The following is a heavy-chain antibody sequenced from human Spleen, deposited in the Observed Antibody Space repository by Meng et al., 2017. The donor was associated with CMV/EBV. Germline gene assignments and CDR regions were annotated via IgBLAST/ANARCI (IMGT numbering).Heavy chain of an antibody. J-gene: IGHJ3*01. D-gene: IGHD3-10*01. Sequence: SLKISCAASGFTFSDYYMSWIRQAPGKGLEWVSSITWNSARRGYADSVKGRFTISRDNAKNSLYLQMDSLRPEDTALYYCAKDNYYGSGSHGPHAFDFWGQGTVVTVSS. CDR1: GFTFSDYY. CDR2: ITWNSARR. V-gene: IGHV3-9*01. CDR3: AKDNYYGSGSHGPHAFDF.